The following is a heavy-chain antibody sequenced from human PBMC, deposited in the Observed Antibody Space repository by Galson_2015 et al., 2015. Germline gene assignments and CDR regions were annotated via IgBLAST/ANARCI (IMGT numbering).Heavy chain of an antibody. CDR1: GFTFSSYG. CDR3: AKVRSSGWYVTYAFDY. Sequence: LRLSCAASGFTFSSYGMHWVRQAPGKGLEWVAVISYDGSNKYYADSVKGRFTISRDNSKNTLYLQMNSLRAEDTAVYYCAKVRSSGWYVTYAFDYWGQGTLVTVSS. D-gene: IGHD6-19*01. J-gene: IGHJ4*02. V-gene: IGHV3-30*18. CDR2: ISYDGSNK.